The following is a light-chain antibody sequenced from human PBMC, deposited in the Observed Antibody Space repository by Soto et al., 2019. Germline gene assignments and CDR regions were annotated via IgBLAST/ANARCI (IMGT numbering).Light chain of an antibody. CDR1: QGISSY. CDR2: AAS. Sequence: DIQLTQSPSFLSASVGDRVTITCRASQGISSYLAWYQQKPGKAPKLLIYAASTLQSGVPSRFSGSGSGTEFPLTISSLQPEDFSTYYCQQLNSYPHKYTFGQGTKLEI. CDR3: QQLNSYPHKYT. V-gene: IGKV1-9*01. J-gene: IGKJ2*01.